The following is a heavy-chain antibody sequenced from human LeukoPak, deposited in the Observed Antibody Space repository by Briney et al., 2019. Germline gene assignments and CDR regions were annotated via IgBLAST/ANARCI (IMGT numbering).Heavy chain of an antibody. CDR2: INHSGST. CDR1: GGSFIGYY. V-gene: IGHV4-34*01. Sequence: SETLSLTCAVYGGSFIGYYWSWIRQPPGKGLEWIGEINHSGSTNYNPSLKSRVTISVDTSKNQFSLKLSSVTAADTAVYYCARGRGTTVTIFDYWGQGTLVTVSS. J-gene: IGHJ4*02. CDR3: ARGRGTTVTIFDY. D-gene: IGHD4-17*01.